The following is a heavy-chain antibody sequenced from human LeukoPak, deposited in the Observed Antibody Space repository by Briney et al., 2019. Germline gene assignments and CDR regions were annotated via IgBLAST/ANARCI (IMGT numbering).Heavy chain of an antibody. CDR2: ISDRGGST. Sequence: GGSLRLSCAASGFTFSSYAMSWVRQAPGKGLEWVSGISDRGGSTYYADSVKGRFTISRDNAKNSLYLQMNSLRAEDTAVYYCARGYNSGWYYWGQGTLVTVSS. D-gene: IGHD6-19*01. CDR1: GFTFSSYA. CDR3: ARGYNSGWYY. J-gene: IGHJ4*02. V-gene: IGHV3-23*01.